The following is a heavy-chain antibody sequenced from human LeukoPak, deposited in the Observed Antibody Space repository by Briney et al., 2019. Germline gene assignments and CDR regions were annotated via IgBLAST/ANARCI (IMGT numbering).Heavy chain of an antibody. CDR3: ARGTAERSIDY. CDR1: GFTFSSYG. D-gene: IGHD5-24*01. J-gene: IGHJ4*02. CDR2: IWYDGSNK. Sequence: GGSLRLSCAASGFTFSSYGMHWVRQAPGKGLEWVAVIWYDGSNKYYADSVKGRFTISRDNSKNTLYLQMNSLRAEDTAVYYCARGTAERSIDYWGQGTLVNVSS. V-gene: IGHV3-33*01.